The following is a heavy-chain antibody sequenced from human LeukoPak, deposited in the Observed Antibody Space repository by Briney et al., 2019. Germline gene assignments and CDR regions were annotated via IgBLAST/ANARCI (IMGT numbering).Heavy chain of an antibody. CDR3: ARDPSSIYMDV. CDR1: GFTFSSYS. V-gene: IGHV3-21*01. J-gene: IGHJ6*03. CDR2: ISSSTSYI. Sequence: PGGSLRLSCAASGFTFSSYSMNWVRQAPGKGLEWVSSISSSTSYIYYADSVKGRFTISRDNAKNSLYLQMNSLRAEDTAVYYCARDPSSIYMDVWGKGTTVTVSS. D-gene: IGHD6-6*01.